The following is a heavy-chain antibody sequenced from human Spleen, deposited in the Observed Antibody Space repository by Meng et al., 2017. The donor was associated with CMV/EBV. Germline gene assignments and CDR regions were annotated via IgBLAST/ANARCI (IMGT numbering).Heavy chain of an antibody. J-gene: IGHJ4*03. CDR2: INPNSGGT. CDR1: GYTFTGYY. Sequence: ASVKVSCKASGYTFTGYYMHWVRQAPGQGLEWMGWINPNSGGTNYAQKFQGRVTMTRDTSISTAYMELSRLRSDDTAVYYCARSSAHCSSTSCYIGERAPDVDYWGQGTTVTVSS. CDR3: ARSSAHCSSTSCYIGERAPDVDY. V-gene: IGHV1-2*02. D-gene: IGHD2-2*02.